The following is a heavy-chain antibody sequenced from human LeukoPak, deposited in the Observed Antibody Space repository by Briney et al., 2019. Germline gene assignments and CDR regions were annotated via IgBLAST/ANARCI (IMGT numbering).Heavy chain of an antibody. CDR1: GFTFSSYA. D-gene: IGHD2-2*01. J-gene: IGHJ4*02. Sequence: GGSLRLSCSASGFTFSSYAIDWVRPAAGKGREWVSAISVNGFTTFYADSVKGRFNISRDNSKSTLILEMNRLRAEDTAAYYCAKEGDCSGTNCYGAFDYWGQGTLVTVSS. CDR2: ISVNGFTT. CDR3: AKEGDCSGTNCYGAFDY. V-gene: IGHV3-23*01.